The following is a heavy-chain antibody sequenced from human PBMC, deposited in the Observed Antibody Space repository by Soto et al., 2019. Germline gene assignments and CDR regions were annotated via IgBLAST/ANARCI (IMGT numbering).Heavy chain of an antibody. J-gene: IGHJ5*02. Sequence: SVKVSCKASGYTFTSYDISWVRQAPGQGLEWMGGIIPIFGTANYAQKFQGRVTITADESTSTAYMELSSLRSEDTAVYYCARSDYDFWSGSPVAKNWFDPWGQGTLVTVSS. CDR1: GYTFTSYD. CDR3: ARSDYDFWSGSPVAKNWFDP. CDR2: IIPIFGTA. V-gene: IGHV1-69*13. D-gene: IGHD3-3*01.